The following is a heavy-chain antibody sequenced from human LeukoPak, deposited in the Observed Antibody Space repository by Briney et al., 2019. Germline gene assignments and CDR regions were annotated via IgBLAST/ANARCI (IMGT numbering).Heavy chain of an antibody. CDR1: GFTFSSYS. CDR2: ISSSSSYI. Sequence: PGGSLRPSCAASGFTFSSYSMNWVRQAPGKGLEWVSSISSSSSYIYYADSVKGRFTISRDNAKNSLYLQMNSLRAEDTAVYYCARDVLIEYSSSDYWGQGTLVTVSS. CDR3: ARDVLIEYSSSDY. J-gene: IGHJ4*02. V-gene: IGHV3-21*01. D-gene: IGHD6-6*01.